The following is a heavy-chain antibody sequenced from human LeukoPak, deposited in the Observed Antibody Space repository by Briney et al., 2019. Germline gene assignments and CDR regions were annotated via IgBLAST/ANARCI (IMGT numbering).Heavy chain of an antibody. V-gene: IGHV4-59*08. Sequence: PSETLSLTCTVSGGSISSYYWSWIRQPPGKGLEWIGYIYYRGSTSYNPSLQSRVTISLDMSKNQFSLKLSSVTAADTAVYYCARHSGSPMYYFDYWGQGTLVAVSS. CDR3: ARHSGSPMYYFDY. D-gene: IGHD1-26*01. J-gene: IGHJ4*02. CDR2: IYYRGST. CDR1: GGSISSYY.